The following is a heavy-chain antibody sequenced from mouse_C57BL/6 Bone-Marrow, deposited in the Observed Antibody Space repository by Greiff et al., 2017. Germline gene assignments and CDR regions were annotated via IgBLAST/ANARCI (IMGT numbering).Heavy chain of an antibody. CDR1: GYAFTNYL. V-gene: IGHV1-54*01. D-gene: IGHD1-1*02. CDR2: INPGSGGT. CDR3: ARRWAY. Sequence: QVQLQQSGAELVRPGTSVKVSCKASGYAFTNYLIEWVKQRPGQGLEWIGVINPGSGGTNYNEKFKGKATLTADTSSSTAYMQLSSLTSEDSAVYFCARRWAYWGQGTLVTVSA. J-gene: IGHJ3*01.